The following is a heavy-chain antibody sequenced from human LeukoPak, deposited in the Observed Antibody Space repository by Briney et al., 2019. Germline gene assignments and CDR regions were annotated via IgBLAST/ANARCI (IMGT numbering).Heavy chain of an antibody. D-gene: IGHD6-13*01. CDR2: MNPNSGNT. J-gene: IGHJ4*02. CDR3: ARDKKTRIAAAGTLIY. Sequence: ASVKVSCKASGYTFTSCDINWVRQATGQGLEWMGWMNPNSGNTGYAQKFQGRVTMTRNTSISTAYMELSSLRSEDTAVYYCARDKKTRIAAAGTLIYWGQGTLVTVSS. V-gene: IGHV1-8*01. CDR1: GYTFTSCD.